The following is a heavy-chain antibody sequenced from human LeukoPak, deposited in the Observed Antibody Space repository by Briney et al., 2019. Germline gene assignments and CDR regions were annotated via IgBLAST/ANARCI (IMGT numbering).Heavy chain of an antibody. D-gene: IGHD2-21*01. Sequence: SETLSLTCTVSGGSISSGDYYWSWIRQPPGKGLEWIGYIYYSGSTYYNPSLKSRVTISVDTSKNQFSLKLSSVTAADTAVYYCAGAYCGDCYNPYFQHWGQGTLVTVSS. J-gene: IGHJ1*01. CDR2: IYYSGST. CDR3: AGAYCGDCYNPYFQH. CDR1: GGSISSGDYY. V-gene: IGHV4-30-4*08.